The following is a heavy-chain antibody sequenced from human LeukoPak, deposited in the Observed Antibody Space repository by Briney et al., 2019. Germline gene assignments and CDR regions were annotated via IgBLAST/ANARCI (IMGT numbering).Heavy chain of an antibody. CDR1: GFTVSSNY. Sequence: GGSLRLSCAASGFTVSSNYMSWVRQAPGKGLEWVSVIYSGGSTYYADSVKGRFTISRDNAKNSLYLQMNSLRAEDTAVYYCARDDGGYYDSSGYSPLGYWGQGTLVTVSS. D-gene: IGHD3-22*01. V-gene: IGHV3-53*01. CDR3: ARDDGGYYDSSGYSPLGY. J-gene: IGHJ4*02. CDR2: IYSGGST.